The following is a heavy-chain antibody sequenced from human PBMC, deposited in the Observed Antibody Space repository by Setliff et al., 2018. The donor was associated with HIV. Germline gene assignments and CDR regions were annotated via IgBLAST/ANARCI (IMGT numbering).Heavy chain of an antibody. V-gene: IGHV1-3*01. D-gene: IGHD6-6*01. CDR1: GYTFTYYA. Sequence: ASVKVSCKASGYTFTYYAIHWLRQAPGHRLQWMGWINSGNGNTKYSQKFQGRVTITKDTSASTVYMELTSLRSEDTAVYYCARREYSSSSPPFDYWGQGTLVTVSS. CDR2: INSGNGNT. J-gene: IGHJ4*02. CDR3: ARREYSSSSPPFDY.